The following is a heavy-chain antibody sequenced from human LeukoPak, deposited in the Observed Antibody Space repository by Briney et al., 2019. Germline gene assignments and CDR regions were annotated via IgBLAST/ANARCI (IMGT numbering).Heavy chain of an antibody. Sequence: GGSLRLSCAGSGFSFSDSDIHWVRQASGKGLEWVSYISSSSSTIYYADSVKGRFTISRDNSKNTLYLQMNSLRAEDTAVYYCARDYFSRAALLGYFDLWGRGTLVTVSS. CDR1: GFSFSDSD. J-gene: IGHJ2*01. D-gene: IGHD2-15*01. V-gene: IGHV3-48*01. CDR2: ISSSSSTI. CDR3: ARDYFSRAALLGYFDL.